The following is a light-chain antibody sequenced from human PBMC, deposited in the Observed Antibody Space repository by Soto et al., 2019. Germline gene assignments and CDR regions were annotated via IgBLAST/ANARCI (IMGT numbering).Light chain of an antibody. CDR3: QHRAIWPIT. V-gene: IGKV3-11*01. CDR2: DAS. CDR1: QSVRNN. Sequence: EIVLTQSPATLSLSPGERATLSCRTSQSVRNNLVWYQQNPGQAPRLLIYDASIRAAGIPARFRGSGSGTDFTLTISSLEPDDFAVYYCQHRAIWPITFGGVNKVEFK. J-gene: IGKJ4*01.